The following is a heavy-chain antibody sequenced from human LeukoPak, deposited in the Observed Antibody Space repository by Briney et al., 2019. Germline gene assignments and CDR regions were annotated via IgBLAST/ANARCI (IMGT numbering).Heavy chain of an antibody. CDR3: ARVKEQLVLGGSDY. CDR2: IYSGGST. V-gene: IGHV3-66*01. J-gene: IGHJ4*02. CDR1: GFTFSDYY. Sequence: GGSLRLSCAASGFTFSDYYMSWIRQAPGKGLEWVSIIYSGGSTFYADSVKGRFTISRDNAKNSLYLQMNSLRAEDTAVYYCARVKEQLVLGGSDYWGQGTLVTVSS. D-gene: IGHD6-6*01.